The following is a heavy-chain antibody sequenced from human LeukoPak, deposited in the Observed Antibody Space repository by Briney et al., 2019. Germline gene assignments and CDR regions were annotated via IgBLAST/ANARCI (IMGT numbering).Heavy chain of an antibody. J-gene: IGHJ4*02. Sequence: GGSLRLSCAASGFTFDDYTMNWVRQVPGKGLEWVSLISWDGDSTYYADSVKGRFTISRDNSKNTLYLQMNSLRAEDTAVYYCAKVGVVEVVTAIGFFDYWGQGTLVTVSS. CDR3: AKVGVVEVVTAIGFFDY. CDR1: GFTFDDYT. CDR2: ISWDGDST. V-gene: IGHV3-43*01. D-gene: IGHD2-21*02.